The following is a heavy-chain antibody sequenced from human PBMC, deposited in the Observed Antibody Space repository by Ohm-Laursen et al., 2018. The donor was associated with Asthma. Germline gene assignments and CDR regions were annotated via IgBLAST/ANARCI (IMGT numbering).Heavy chain of an antibody. CDR1: GFIVSTKF. Sequence: SLRLSCTASGFIVSTKFMIWVRQAPGKGLDWVSVIFGSTGTNYADSVKGRFTISRDNAKNSLYLQMNSLRAEDTAVYYCASQEEMFDYWGQGTLVTVST. J-gene: IGHJ4*02. CDR2: IFGSTGT. CDR3: ASQEEMFDY. V-gene: IGHV3-53*01.